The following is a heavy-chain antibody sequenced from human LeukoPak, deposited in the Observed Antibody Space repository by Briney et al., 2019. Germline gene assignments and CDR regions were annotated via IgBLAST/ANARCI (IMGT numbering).Heavy chain of an antibody. V-gene: IGHV4-4*07. CDR3: ARGPGAVTQETFDI. J-gene: IGHJ3*02. CDR2: IYTSGSS. CDR1: GDFISPSY. Sequence: SETLSLTCTVSGDFISPSYWSWVRQPAGKGLEWIGRIYTSGSSDYNPYLKSRVTMSVDTSKSYFSLRLSSVTAADTAVYFCARGPGAVTQETFDIWGQGTLVAVSS. D-gene: IGHD2-21*02.